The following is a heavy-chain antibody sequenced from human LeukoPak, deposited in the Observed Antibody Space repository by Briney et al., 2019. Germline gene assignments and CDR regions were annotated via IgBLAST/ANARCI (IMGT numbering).Heavy chain of an antibody. D-gene: IGHD2-21*02. CDR1: GFTFSNYE. Sequence: GGSLRLSCAASGFTFSNYEMQWVRQAPGKGLEWVSYISSSGGTIYHTDSVKGRFTVSRDNAKNSLCLQMNSLRAEDTAVYYCAGPVVTASWGQGTLVTVSS. CDR3: AGPVVTAS. J-gene: IGHJ5*02. CDR2: ISSSGGTI. V-gene: IGHV3-48*03.